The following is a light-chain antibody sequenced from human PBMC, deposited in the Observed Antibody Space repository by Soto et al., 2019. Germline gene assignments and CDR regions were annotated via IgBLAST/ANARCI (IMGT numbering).Light chain of an antibody. CDR2: DVT. CDR1: SSDVGGYNF. V-gene: IGLV2-11*01. J-gene: IGLJ1*01. CDR3: CSYVGGYTSYV. Sequence: QSALTQPRSVSGSPGQSVTISCTGTSSDVGGYNFVSWYQQHPGKAPKFMIYDVTKRPSGVPDRFSGSKSGNTASLTISGLQAEDDADYYCCSYVGGYTSYVFGTGTKVTVL.